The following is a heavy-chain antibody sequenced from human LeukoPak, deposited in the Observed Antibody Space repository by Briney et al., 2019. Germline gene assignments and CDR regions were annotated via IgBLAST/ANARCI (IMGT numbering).Heavy chain of an antibody. CDR2: IRYDGSNK. V-gene: IGHV3-30*02. CDR1: GFTFSSYG. Sequence: GGSLRLSCAASGFTFSSYGMHWVRQAPGKGLEWVAFIRYDGSNKYYADSVKGRFTISRDSSKNTLYLQINGLRAEDTAVYYCAKGITIAAAGVDYWGQGTLVTVSS. J-gene: IGHJ4*02. D-gene: IGHD6-13*01. CDR3: AKGITIAAAGVDY.